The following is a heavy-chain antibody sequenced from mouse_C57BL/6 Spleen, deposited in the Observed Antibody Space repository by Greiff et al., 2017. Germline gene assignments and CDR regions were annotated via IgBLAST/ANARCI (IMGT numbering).Heavy chain of an antibody. V-gene: IGHV5-9*04. CDR2: ISGGGGNT. J-gene: IGHJ3*01. CDR3: VRHHYSNLFAY. D-gene: IGHD2-5*01. CDR1: GFTFSSYT. Sequence: EVQVVESGGGLVKPGGSLKLSCAASGFTFSSYTMSWVRQTPEQRLEWVATISGGGGNTYYPDSVKGRFTISRDNAKNTLYLQLSSLRSEDTAVYYCVRHHYSNLFAYWGHGTLVTVSA.